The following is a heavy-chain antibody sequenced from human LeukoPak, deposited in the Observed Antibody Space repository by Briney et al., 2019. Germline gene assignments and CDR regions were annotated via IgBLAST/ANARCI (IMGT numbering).Heavy chain of an antibody. J-gene: IGHJ6*03. Sequence: PSETLSLTCAVYGGSFSGYYWSWIRQPPGKGLEWIGEINHSGSTNYNPSLKGRVTISVDTSKNQFSLKLSSVTAADTAVYYCARTPVYSGYFVWAHMDVWGKGTTVTVSS. CDR2: INHSGST. CDR3: ARTPVYSGYFVWAHMDV. CDR1: GGSFSGYY. V-gene: IGHV4-34*01. D-gene: IGHD5-12*01.